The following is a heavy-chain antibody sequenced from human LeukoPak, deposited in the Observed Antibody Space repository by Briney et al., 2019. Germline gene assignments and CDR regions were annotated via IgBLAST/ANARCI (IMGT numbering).Heavy chain of an antibody. V-gene: IGHV3-74*01. Sequence: GGSLRLYCAASGFPFITYWMQWVRQAPGKGLEWVSRGKSDGSTTTYADSVKGLFTISRDNGKNTMYLQMNSLRAEDTAVYYCARDADGPGSLIDYWGQGTLVTVSS. J-gene: IGHJ4*02. CDR1: GFPFITYW. CDR2: GKSDGSTT. CDR3: ARDADGPGSLIDY. D-gene: IGHD1-14*01.